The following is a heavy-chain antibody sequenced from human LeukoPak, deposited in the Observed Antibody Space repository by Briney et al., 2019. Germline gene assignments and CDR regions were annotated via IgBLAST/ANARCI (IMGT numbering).Heavy chain of an antibody. CDR2: IDSDGRTT. V-gene: IGHV3-74*01. CDR1: GFTFSIYW. Sequence: GGSLRLSYAASGFTFSIYWMYWVRQAPGKGLVWASRIDSDGRTTDYADSLRGRFIISRDNSKNTLYLQMNSLKADDTAIYYCVVASDALDLWGQGTTVTVSS. CDR3: VVASDALDL. D-gene: IGHD5-12*01. J-gene: IGHJ3*01.